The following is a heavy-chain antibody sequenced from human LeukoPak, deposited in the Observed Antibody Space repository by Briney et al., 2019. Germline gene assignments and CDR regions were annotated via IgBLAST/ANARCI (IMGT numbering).Heavy chain of an antibody. Sequence: GGSLRLSCAASGFIFSIYWMSWVRQAPGNGLEWVANIKQDGSEKYYVDSVKGRFTISRDNAKNSVYLQMNSLRAEDTAVYFCARDHLVAGRYDYWGQGTLVTVSS. J-gene: IGHJ4*02. CDR2: IKQDGSEK. V-gene: IGHV3-7*01. CDR3: ARDHLVAGRYDY. CDR1: GFIFSIYW. D-gene: IGHD6-19*01.